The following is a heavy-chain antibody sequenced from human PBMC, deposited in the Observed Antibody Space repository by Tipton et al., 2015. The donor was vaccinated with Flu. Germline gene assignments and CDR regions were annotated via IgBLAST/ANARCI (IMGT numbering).Heavy chain of an antibody. CDR2: IYYTGSA. CDR3: AKVLFGWVES. J-gene: IGHJ5*01. D-gene: IGHD3-16*01. Sequence: TLSLTCTVSGGSITNYYWSWIRQPPGKGLEFIGYIYYTGSASYNPSLYSRVTMSVDTSKNQFSLRLSSVTAADTAVYYCAKVLFGWVESWAQGTLVTVSS. CDR1: GGSITNYY. V-gene: IGHV4-59*12.